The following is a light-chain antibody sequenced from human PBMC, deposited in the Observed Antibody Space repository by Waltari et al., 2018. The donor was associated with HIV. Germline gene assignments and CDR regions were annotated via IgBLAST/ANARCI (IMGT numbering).Light chain of an antibody. V-gene: IGKV2-28*01. CDR2: LGS. J-gene: IGKJ2*01. CDR1: QSLLHGNGYNY. Sequence: DIVMTKSPLSLPVTPGEPASISCRSSQSLLHGNGYNYLDWYLQKPGQSPQLLIYLGSNRASGVPDRFSGSESGTDFTLKISRVEAEDVGVYYCMQALHTPPAFGQGTKLEVK. CDR3: MQALHTPPA.